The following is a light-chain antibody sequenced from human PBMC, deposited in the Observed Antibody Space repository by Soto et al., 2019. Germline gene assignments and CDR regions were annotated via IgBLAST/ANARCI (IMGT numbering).Light chain of an antibody. V-gene: IGLV2-14*01. CDR3: SSYTSSSTWV. Sequence: QSALTQPASVSGSPGQSITISCTGTSSDVGGYKYVSWYQHHPGQAPKLMIHAVNSRPSGVSTWFSGSKSGNTASLTISGLQPEDEADYYCSSYTSSSTWVFGGGTKLTVL. CDR2: AVN. J-gene: IGLJ3*02. CDR1: SSDVGGYKY.